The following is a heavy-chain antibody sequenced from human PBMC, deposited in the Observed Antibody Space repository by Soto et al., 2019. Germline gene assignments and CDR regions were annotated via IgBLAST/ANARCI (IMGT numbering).Heavy chain of an antibody. J-gene: IGHJ4*02. CDR2: ISSSGSTI. Sequence: GGSLRLSCAASGFTFSSYEMNWVRQAPGKGLEWVSYISSSGSTIYYADSVKGRFTISRDNAKNSLYLQMNSLRAEDTAVYYCARDPPAAGTAPIGYFDYWGQGTLVTVSS. D-gene: IGHD6-13*01. CDR1: GFTFSSYE. V-gene: IGHV3-48*03. CDR3: ARDPPAAGTAPIGYFDY.